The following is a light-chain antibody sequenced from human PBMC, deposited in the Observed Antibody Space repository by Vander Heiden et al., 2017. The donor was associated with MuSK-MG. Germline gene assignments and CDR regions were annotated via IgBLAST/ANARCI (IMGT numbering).Light chain of an antibody. J-gene: IGKJ4*01. CDR3: QQSNSTPLT. V-gene: IGKV1-39*01. CDR2: AAS. CDR1: QSISSY. Sequence: DIQMTQSPSSLSASVGDRVTITCRASQSISSYLNLYQQKPGKAPKLLFYAASSLPSGVPSRFSGSGSGTDFTLTISSLQHEDFATYYCQQSNSTPLTFGEGTKVEIK.